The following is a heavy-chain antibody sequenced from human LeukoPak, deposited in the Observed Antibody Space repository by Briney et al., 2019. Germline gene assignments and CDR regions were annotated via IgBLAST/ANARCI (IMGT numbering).Heavy chain of an antibody. D-gene: IGHD2-2*01. CDR3: ARGRDCSSTSCLDDAFDI. CDR1: GGSISSGGYS. V-gene: IGHV4-30-2*01. J-gene: IGHJ3*02. CDR2: IYHSGST. Sequence: PSETLSLTCAVSGGSISSGGYSWSWIRQPPGKGLEWIGYIYHSGSTYYNPSLKSRVTISVDRSKNQFSLKLSSVTAADTAVYYCARGRDCSSTSCLDDAFDIWGQGTMVTVSS.